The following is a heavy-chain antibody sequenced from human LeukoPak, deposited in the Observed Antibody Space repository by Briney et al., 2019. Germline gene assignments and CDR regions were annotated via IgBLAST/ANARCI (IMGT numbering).Heavy chain of an antibody. V-gene: IGHV4-34*01. CDR3: ARQGEQLAHFDY. CDR2: INHSGST. D-gene: IGHD6-6*01. J-gene: IGHJ4*02. Sequence: KPSETLSLTCAVYGGSFSGYYWSWIRQPPGKGLEWIGEINHSGSTNYNPSLESRVTISVDTSKNQFSLKLSSVTAADTAVYYCARQGEQLAHFDYWGQGTLVTVSS. CDR1: GGSFSGYY.